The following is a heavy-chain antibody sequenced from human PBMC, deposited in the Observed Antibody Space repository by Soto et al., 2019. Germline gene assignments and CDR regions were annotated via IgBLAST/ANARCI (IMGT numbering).Heavy chain of an antibody. D-gene: IGHD3-22*01. CDR2: ISYDGSNK. CDR1: GFTFNSYA. CDR3: ARGGYYYYYYYGMDV. V-gene: IGHV3-30-3*01. Sequence: QVQLVESGGGVVQPGRSLRLSCAASGFTFNSYAMHWVRQAPGKGLEWVAVISYDGSNKYYADSVKGRFTISRDNSKNTLYLQMNSLRAEDTAVYYCARGGYYYYYYYGMDVWGQGTTVTVSS. J-gene: IGHJ6*02.